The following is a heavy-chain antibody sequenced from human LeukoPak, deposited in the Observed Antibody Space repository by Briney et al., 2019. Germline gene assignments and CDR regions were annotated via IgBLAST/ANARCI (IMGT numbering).Heavy chain of an antibody. V-gene: IGHV3-30*04. CDR2: ISYDGSNK. CDR3: ARALARYCSGGSCSNWFDP. Sequence: GGSLGLSCAASGFTFSSYAMHWVRQAPGKGLEWVAVISYDGSNKYYADSVKGRFTISRDNSKNTLYLQMNSLRAEDTAVYYCARALARYCSGGSCSNWFDPWGQGTLVTVSS. CDR1: GFTFSSYA. D-gene: IGHD2-15*01. J-gene: IGHJ5*02.